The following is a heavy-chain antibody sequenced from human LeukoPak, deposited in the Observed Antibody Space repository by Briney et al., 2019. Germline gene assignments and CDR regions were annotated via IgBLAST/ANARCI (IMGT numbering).Heavy chain of an antibody. CDR1: GFTFSSYW. Sequence: GGSLRLSCAASGFTFSSYWMHWVRQAPGKGLVWVSRINSDGSSTSYADSVKGRFTISRDNAKNTLYLQMNSLRAEDTAVYYCAKVQVGATLPLYFDYWGQGTLVTVSS. CDR3: AKVQVGATLPLYFDY. D-gene: IGHD1-26*01. CDR2: INSDGSST. J-gene: IGHJ4*02. V-gene: IGHV3-74*01.